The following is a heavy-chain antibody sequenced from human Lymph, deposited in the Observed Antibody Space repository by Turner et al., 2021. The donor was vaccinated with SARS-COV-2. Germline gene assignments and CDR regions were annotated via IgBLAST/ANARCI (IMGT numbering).Heavy chain of an antibody. J-gene: IGHJ6*02. Sequence: VQLLQPGAEVQKPGSTVTASCQVTAYTLTELSMHWVRQAPGKGLELMGGYDPEDAETNYAQKFQGRVTMTEDTSTDTAYMELSRLRSEDTAVYCGATAPAVAGYVHYYYGMDVWGQGTTVTVSS. CDR3: ATAPAVAGYVHYYYGMDV. CDR2: YDPEDAET. CDR1: AYTLTELS. D-gene: IGHD6-19*01. V-gene: IGHV1-24*01.